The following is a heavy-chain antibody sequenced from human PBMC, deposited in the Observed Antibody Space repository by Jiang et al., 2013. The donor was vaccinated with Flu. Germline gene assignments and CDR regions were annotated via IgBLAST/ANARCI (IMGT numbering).Heavy chain of an antibody. D-gene: IGHD6-19*01. J-gene: IGHJ4*02. CDR2: INPNSGGT. Sequence: EVKKPGASVKVSCKASGYTFTGYYMHWVRQAPGQGLEWMGWINPNSGGTNYAQKFQGRVTMTRDTSISTAYMELSRLRSDDTAVYYCARDGEEAVAGTGGGDYWGQGTLVTVSS. V-gene: IGHV1-2*02. CDR3: ARDGEEAVAGTGGGDY. CDR1: GYTFTGYY.